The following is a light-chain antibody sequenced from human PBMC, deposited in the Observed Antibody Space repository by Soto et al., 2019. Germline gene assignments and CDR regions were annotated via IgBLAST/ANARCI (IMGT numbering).Light chain of an antibody. CDR1: QTISSW. V-gene: IGKV1-5*03. J-gene: IGKJ1*01. CDR2: KAS. CDR3: QHYNSYSEA. Sequence: DIQMTQSPSTLSGSGIGIVTITFLASQTISSWLAWYQQKPGKAPKLLIYKASTLKSGVPSRFSGSGSGTEFTLTISSLQPDDFATYYCQHYNSYSEAFGQGTKVDI.